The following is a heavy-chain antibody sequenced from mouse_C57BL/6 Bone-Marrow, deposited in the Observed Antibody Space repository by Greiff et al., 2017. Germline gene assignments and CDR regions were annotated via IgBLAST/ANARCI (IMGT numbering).Heavy chain of an antibody. CDR1: GYTFTNYW. CDR2: IYPGGGYT. Sequence: VQLVESGAELVRPGTSVKMSCKASGYTFTNYWIGWAKQRPGHGLEWIGDIYPGGGYTNYNEKFKGKATLTADKSSSTAYMQFSSLTSEDSAIYYCAREDYYGSIYWYFDVWGTGTTVTVSS. D-gene: IGHD1-1*01. J-gene: IGHJ1*03. CDR3: AREDYYGSIYWYFDV. V-gene: IGHV1-63*01.